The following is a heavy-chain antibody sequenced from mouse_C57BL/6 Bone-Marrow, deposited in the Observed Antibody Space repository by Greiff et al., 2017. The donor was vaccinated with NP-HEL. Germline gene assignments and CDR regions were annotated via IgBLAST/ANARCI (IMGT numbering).Heavy chain of an antibody. V-gene: IGHV10-1*01. D-gene: IGHD4-1*01. CDR1: GFSFNTYA. CDR3: VRHRLGGYFDV. CDR2: IRSKSNNYAT. J-gene: IGHJ1*03. Sequence: EVKLVESGGGLVQPKGSLKLSCAASGFSFNTYAMNWVRQAPGKGLEWVARIRSKSNNYATYYADSVKDRFTISRDDSESMLYLQMNNLKTEDTAMYYCVRHRLGGYFDVWGTGTTVTVSS.